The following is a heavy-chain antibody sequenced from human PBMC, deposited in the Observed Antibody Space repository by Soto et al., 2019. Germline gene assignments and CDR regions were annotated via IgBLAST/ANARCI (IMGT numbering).Heavy chain of an antibody. Sequence: QEQLVQSGAEVKKPGSSVKVSCKASGGTFSSATISWVRQAPGQGLEWMGGVSPLFGTTYYAQKFQGRLTSTADASSGTADMELSSMKSEDTAVYYCTGGASSGGWYFDVWGRGTLVSVSS. V-gene: IGHV1-69*01. J-gene: IGHJ2*01. CDR2: VSPLFGTT. CDR3: TGGASSGGWYFDV. D-gene: IGHD1-26*01. CDR1: GGTFSSAT.